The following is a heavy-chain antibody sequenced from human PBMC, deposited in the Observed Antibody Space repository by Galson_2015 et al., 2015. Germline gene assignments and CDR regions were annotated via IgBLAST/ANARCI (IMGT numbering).Heavy chain of an antibody. D-gene: IGHD4-17*01. J-gene: IGHJ3*02. Sequence: QSGAEVKKPGESLKISCKGSGYSFTSYWIGWVRQMPGKGLEWMGIIYPGDSDTRYSPSFQGQVTISADKSISTAYLQWSSLKASDTAMYYCARHDYGDPSPYDAFDIWGQGTMVTVSS. CDR3: ARHDYGDPSPYDAFDI. CDR2: IYPGDSDT. V-gene: IGHV5-51*01. CDR1: GYSFTSYW.